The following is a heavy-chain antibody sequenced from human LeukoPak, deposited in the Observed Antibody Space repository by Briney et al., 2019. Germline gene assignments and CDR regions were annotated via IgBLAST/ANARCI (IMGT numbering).Heavy chain of an antibody. V-gene: IGHV4-59*06. J-gene: IGHJ4*02. CDR2: IYYTGST. D-gene: IGHD4-23*01. CDR3: ARVNYRGSPRATDAPYFDS. Sequence: SETLSLTCTVSGGSISSYYWSWIRQPPGKGLEWIGYIYYTGSTYYNPSLKSRLTISIDTSKNQFSLKLSSVTAADTAMYYCARVNYRGSPRATDAPYFDSWGQGSLVTVSS. CDR1: GGSISSYY.